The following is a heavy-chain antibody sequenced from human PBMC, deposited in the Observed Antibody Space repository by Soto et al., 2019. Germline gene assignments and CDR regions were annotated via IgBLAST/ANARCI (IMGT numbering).Heavy chain of an antibody. J-gene: IGHJ6*02. CDR3: AKGVLSFHYGMEV. CDR2: ISSTAGRTS. CDR1: GFTFNTYP. Sequence: PGGSLRLSCATSGFTFNTYPMTWVHQAPGKGLGWVSSISSTAGRTSSYADSVKGRFAISRDFSDNTVYLQMNNLRVDDTAVYFCAKGVLSFHYGMEVWGQGTTVTVSS. V-gene: IGHV3-23*01. D-gene: IGHD3-10*01.